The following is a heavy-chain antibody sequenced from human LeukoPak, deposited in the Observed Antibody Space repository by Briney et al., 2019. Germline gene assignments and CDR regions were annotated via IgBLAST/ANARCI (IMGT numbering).Heavy chain of an antibody. CDR3: AKAPVGHCSGAFCYHFDS. CDR2: ISDDNTGT. Sequence: GGSLTLSCAASSYTFSTYDMICLRQTPGKGLEWVAAISDDNTGTYHANSVKGRFTISRDNSKNTLHLQMSGLRAEDTARYYCAKAPVGHCSGAFCYHFDSWGQ. J-gene: IGHJ4*01. CDR1: SYTFSTYD. V-gene: IGHV3-23*01. D-gene: IGHD2-15*01.